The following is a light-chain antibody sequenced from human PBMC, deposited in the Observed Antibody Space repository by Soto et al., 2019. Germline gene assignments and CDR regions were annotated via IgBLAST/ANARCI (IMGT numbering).Light chain of an antibody. CDR1: ESIRTW. CDR3: QQYNSYTLT. CDR2: KAS. Sequence: DIQMTQSPSTLSASIGDRVTITCRASESIRTWLAWYQHKPGKDPKFLIYKASSLESGVPSRFSGSGSGTEFNLTISRLQTDDFATYDCQQYNSYTLTFGGGTKVDIK. V-gene: IGKV1-5*03. J-gene: IGKJ4*01.